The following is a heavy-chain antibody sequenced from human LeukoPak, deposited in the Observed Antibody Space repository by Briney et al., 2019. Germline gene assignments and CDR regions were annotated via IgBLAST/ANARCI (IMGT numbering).Heavy chain of an antibody. Sequence: ASVTVSCKASGCTFTGYYMHWVRQAPGQGLEWMGWINPNSGGTNYAQKFQGRVTMTRDTSISTAYMELSRLRSDDTAVYYCARVGYDFWSGYYYYYYYGMDVWGQGTTVTVSS. D-gene: IGHD3-3*01. J-gene: IGHJ6*02. V-gene: IGHV1-2*02. CDR1: GCTFTGYY. CDR2: INPNSGGT. CDR3: ARVGYDFWSGYYYYYYYGMDV.